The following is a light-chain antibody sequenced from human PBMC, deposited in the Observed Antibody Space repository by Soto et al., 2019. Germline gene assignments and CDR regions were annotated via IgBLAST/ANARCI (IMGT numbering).Light chain of an antibody. J-gene: IGKJ1*01. CDR3: QQYNNWPWT. CDR2: GAS. Sequence: EIVMTQSPATLSVSPGERATLSCRASQSVSSNSAWYQQKPGQAPRLLIYGASTRATGIPARFSGSGSGTEFTLTISSLQSEDLAVYYCQQYNNWPWTFGQGTMVEIK. V-gene: IGKV3-15*01. CDR1: QSVSSN.